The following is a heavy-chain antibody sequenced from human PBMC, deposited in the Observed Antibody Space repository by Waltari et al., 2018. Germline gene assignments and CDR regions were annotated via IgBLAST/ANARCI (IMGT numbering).Heavy chain of an antibody. CDR3: ARDLYDSRVPGDYFDY. J-gene: IGHJ4*02. CDR1: GYTFSGYY. Sequence: QVHLVQSGAEVRKPGASVKVSCKGSGYTFSGYYRQWLRQDPGQGLEWKGWIDPNTGGTKLAQKFQGRVTMTRDTSINTVYMELSSLGSDDTAIYYCARDLYDSRVPGDYFDYWGQGTLVTVSS. CDR2: IDPNTGGT. V-gene: IGHV1-2*02. D-gene: IGHD3-16*01.